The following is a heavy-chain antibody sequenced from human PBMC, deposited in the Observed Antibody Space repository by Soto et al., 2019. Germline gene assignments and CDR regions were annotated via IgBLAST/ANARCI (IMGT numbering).Heavy chain of an antibody. V-gene: IGHV2-5*02. D-gene: IGHD6-19*01. CDR3: AHRLSSGWYIDNWFDP. J-gene: IGHJ5*02. CDR1: GFSLSTSGVG. CDR2: IYWDDDK. Sequence: GSGPTLVNPTQTLTLTCTFSGFSLSTSGVGVGWIRQPPGKALEWLALIYWDDDKRYSPSLKSRLTITKDTSKNQVVLTMTNMDPVDTATYYCAHRLSSGWYIDNWFDPWGQGTLVTVSS.